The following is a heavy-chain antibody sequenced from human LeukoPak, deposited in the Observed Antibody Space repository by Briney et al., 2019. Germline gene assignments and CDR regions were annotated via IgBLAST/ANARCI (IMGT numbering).Heavy chain of an antibody. CDR3: AREDWQLDYYYYMDV. D-gene: IGHD6-6*01. V-gene: IGHV4-59*12. Sequence: SETLSLTCTVSGGSISSYYWSWIRQPPGKGLEWIGYIYYSGSTNYNPSLKSRVTISVDTSKNQFSLKLSSVTAADTAVYYCAREDWQLDYYYYMDVWGKETTVTVSS. CDR1: GGSISSYY. J-gene: IGHJ6*03. CDR2: IYYSGST.